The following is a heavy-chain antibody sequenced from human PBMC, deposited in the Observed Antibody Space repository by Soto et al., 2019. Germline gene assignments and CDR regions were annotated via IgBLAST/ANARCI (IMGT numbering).Heavy chain of an antibody. CDR2: ISYDGSSK. CDR1: GFTFSAYG. D-gene: IGHD1-26*01. CDR3: AKVTFSGDYYYSYGMDV. Sequence: QEKLVESGGGVDQHGRSLRLSCAASGFTFSAYGMHWVRQAPGKGLEWVTVISYDGSSKYYADSVKGRFIVSRDNSKNTLYLQMNSLRPEDTAVYYCAKVTFSGDYYYSYGMDVWGQGTTATVSS. J-gene: IGHJ6*02. V-gene: IGHV3-30*18.